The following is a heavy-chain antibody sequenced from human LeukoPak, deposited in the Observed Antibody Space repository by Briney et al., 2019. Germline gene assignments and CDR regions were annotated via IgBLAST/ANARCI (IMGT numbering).Heavy chain of an antibody. CDR2: IKNKDEGEKT. J-gene: IGHJ4*02. Sequence: TGGSLRLSCAVSGFTFTNAWMNWVRQAPGKGLEWVGRIKNKDEGEKTDYAAPVKGRFTISRDDSKATLFLQMNSLKMEDTGIYYCTTGIDYGGGYWGQGTLVSVSS. D-gene: IGHD3-16*01. V-gene: IGHV3-15*07. CDR3: TTGIDYGGGY. CDR1: GFTFTNAW.